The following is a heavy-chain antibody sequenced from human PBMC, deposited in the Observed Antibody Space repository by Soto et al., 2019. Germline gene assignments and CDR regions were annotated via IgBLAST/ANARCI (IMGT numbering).Heavy chain of an antibody. D-gene: IGHD3-9*01. V-gene: IGHV2-5*02. CDR3: AHKGPEDWPLDY. CDR2: IYWDDSK. J-gene: IGHJ4*02. Sequence: QITLKESGPTLVRPTQTLTLTCAFPGVSLSTSGVGVGWIRQPPGKALEWLAVIYWDDSKHYSPSLRSRLTITKVTSKHQEVLTMTNMDPMDTGTYYCAHKGPEDWPLDYWGQGFLVTVSS. CDR1: GVSLSTSGVG.